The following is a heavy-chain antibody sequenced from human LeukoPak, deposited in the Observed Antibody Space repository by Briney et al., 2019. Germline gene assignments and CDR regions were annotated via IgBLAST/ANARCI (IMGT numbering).Heavy chain of an antibody. CDR3: ARGGGLGV. V-gene: IGHV3-7*03. Sequence: GGSLRLSCAASGFTFSSYWMNWARQAPGKGLEWVASINHNGNVNYYVDSVKGRFTISRDNAKNSLYLQMSNLRAEDTAVYFCARGGGLGVWGQGATVTVSS. CDR1: GFTFSSYW. CDR2: INHNGNVN. D-gene: IGHD3-16*01. J-gene: IGHJ6*02.